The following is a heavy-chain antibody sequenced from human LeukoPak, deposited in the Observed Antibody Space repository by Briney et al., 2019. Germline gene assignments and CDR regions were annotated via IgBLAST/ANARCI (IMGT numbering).Heavy chain of an antibody. D-gene: IGHD3-10*01. CDR3: ARRLGRKFGERFYYYHYLDV. Sequence: SETLSLTCTVSGYSISSGYYWSWIRQPPGKGLGWIGEINHSGSTKYNPSLKNQVTISVDTSKNQFSLKLSSVTAADTAVYYCARRLGRKFGERFYYYHYLDVWGKGTTVTISS. CDR1: GYSISSGYY. V-gene: IGHV4-38-2*02. CDR2: INHSGST. J-gene: IGHJ6*03.